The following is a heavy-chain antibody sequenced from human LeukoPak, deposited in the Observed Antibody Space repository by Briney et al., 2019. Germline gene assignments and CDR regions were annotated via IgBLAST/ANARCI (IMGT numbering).Heavy chain of an antibody. J-gene: IGHJ4*02. V-gene: IGHV1-8*01. CDR2: MNPNSGNT. D-gene: IGHD5-24*01. Sequence: GASVKFSCKASGYTFTSYDINWVRQATGQGLEWMGWMNPNSGNTGYAQKFQGRVTMTRNTSISTAYMELSRLRSDDTAVYYCAREGPLEYYFDYWGQGTLVTVSS. CDR1: GYTFTSYD. CDR3: AREGPLEYYFDY.